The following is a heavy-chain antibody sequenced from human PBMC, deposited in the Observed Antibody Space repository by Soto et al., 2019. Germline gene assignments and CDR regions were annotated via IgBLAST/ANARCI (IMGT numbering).Heavy chain of an antibody. CDR1: GFTFSNYA. Sequence: EVQLLESGGGVVQPGGSLRLSCAASGFTFSNYAMSWVRQAPGKGLQWVSSISGSGVTTYYADSVKGRSAISRDNSRNTLYLQMSSLRVEDTAIYYCTKDQRFSWGQGALVSVSS. CDR2: ISGSGVTT. V-gene: IGHV3-23*01. J-gene: IGHJ5*02. CDR3: TKDQRFS.